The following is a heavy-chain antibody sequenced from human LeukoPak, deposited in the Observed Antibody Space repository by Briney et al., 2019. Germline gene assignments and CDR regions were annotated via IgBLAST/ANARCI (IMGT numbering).Heavy chain of an antibody. CDR1: GGSFSGYY. J-gene: IGHJ4*02. CDR3: ARGGTEDYYDSSGYFNY. CDR2: INHSGST. D-gene: IGHD3-22*01. V-gene: IGHV4-34*01. Sequence: PSETLSLTCAVYGGSFSGYYWSWIRQPPGKGLEWIGEINHSGSTNYNPSFKSRVTISVDTSKNQFSLKLSSVTAADTAVYYCARGGTEDYYDSSGYFNYWGQGTLVTVSS.